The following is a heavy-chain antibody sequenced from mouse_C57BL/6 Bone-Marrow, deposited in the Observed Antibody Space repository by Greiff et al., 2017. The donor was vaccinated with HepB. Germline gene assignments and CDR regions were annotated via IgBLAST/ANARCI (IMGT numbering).Heavy chain of an antibody. J-gene: IGHJ1*03. CDR3: ARHYYGGGWYFDV. CDR2: VYPYNGGT. D-gene: IGHD1-1*01. V-gene: IGHV1-36*01. CDR1: GFTFTDYY. Sequence: EVMLVESGPVLVKPGPSVKISCKASGFTFTDYYMHWVKQSHGKSLEWIGLVYPYNGGTSYNQKFKGKATLTVDTSSSTAYMELNSLTSEDSAVYYCARHYYGGGWYFDVWGTGTTVTVSS.